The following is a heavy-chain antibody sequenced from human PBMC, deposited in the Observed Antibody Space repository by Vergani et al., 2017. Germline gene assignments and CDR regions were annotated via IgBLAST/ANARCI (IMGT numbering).Heavy chain of an antibody. CDR3: TRHGRSGWAGYFQH. V-gene: IGHV4-39*01. J-gene: IGHJ1*01. CDR2: IYYTGTT. Sequence: QVQLQESGPGLVRPSETLSLTCTVSGGSLSGYYWNWIRQPPGKGLEWIGTIYYTGTTYYNEAHKSRLTISVDTSKNQFSLNLTSVTAADTAVYYCTRHGRSGWAGYFQHWGQGTLVTASS. CDR1: GGSLSGYY. D-gene: IGHD6-19*01.